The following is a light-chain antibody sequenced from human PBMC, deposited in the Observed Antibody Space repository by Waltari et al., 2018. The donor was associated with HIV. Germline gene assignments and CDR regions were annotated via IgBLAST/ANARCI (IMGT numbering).Light chain of an antibody. J-gene: IGLJ1*01. CDR2: EVS. Sequence: QSALTQPASVSGSPGQSITISCTGTSSDVGGYNYVSWYQQHPGKAPKLMIYEVSNRPSGGSNRFSGSKSGNTASLTISGLQADDEADYYCSSYTSSSTLPSYVFGTGTKVTVL. CDR1: SSDVGGYNY. CDR3: SSYTSSSTLPSYV. V-gene: IGLV2-14*01.